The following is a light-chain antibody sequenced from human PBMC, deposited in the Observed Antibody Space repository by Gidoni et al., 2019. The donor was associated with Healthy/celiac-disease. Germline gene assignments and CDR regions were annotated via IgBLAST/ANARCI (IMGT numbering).Light chain of an antibody. CDR2: DAS. J-gene: IGKJ4*01. CDR3: QQRSNWPLT. Sequence: EIVLTQSPATLSLSPGERATLSCRASQSVSSYLAWYQQKPGQAPRLLIYDASNRATGIPARFSGSGSGTDFTLTISSLDPEDFAVYYCQQRSNWPLTFXGXTKVXIK. V-gene: IGKV3-11*01. CDR1: QSVSSY.